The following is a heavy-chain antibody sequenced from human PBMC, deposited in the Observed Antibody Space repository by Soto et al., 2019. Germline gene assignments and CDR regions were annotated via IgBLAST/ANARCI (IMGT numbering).Heavy chain of an antibody. CDR2: IIPILGIA. CDR1: GGTFSSYT. CDR3: ASQTVATVDFDY. Sequence: QVQLVQSGAEVKKPGSSVKVSCKASGGTFSSYTISWVRQAPGQGLEWMGRIIPILGIANYSQKFQGRVTITADKSTSTAYMELSSLRSEDTAVYYCASQTVATVDFDYWGQGTLVTVSS. V-gene: IGHV1-69*02. D-gene: IGHD5-12*01. J-gene: IGHJ4*02.